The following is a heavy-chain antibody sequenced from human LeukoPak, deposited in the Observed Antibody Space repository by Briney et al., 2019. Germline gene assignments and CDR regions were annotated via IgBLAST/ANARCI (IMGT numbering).Heavy chain of an antibody. CDR3: ARVVVINYFDY. V-gene: IGHV4-39*07. CDR2: IYYSGST. J-gene: IGHJ4*02. Sequence: KPSETLSLTCTVSGGSISSSSYYWGWIRQPPGKGLEWIGSIYYSGSTYYNPSLKSRVTISVDTSKNQFSLKLSSVTAADTAVYYCARVVVINYFDYWGQGTLVTVSS. CDR1: GGSISSSSYY. D-gene: IGHD3-22*01.